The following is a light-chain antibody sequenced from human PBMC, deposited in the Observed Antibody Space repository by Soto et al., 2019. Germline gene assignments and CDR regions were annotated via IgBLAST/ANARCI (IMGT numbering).Light chain of an antibody. CDR3: QQYNDYSGM. Sequence: DIQMTQSPSTLSASVGDRVTITCRASQSISRWLAWHQQKPGKDPRLLIYDASNLQRGVPSRFSGSVSGTELTVTISRGRLEQFATYYCQQYNDYSGMFGQGTKVEIK. V-gene: IGKV1-5*01. CDR2: DAS. CDR1: QSISRW. J-gene: IGKJ1*01.